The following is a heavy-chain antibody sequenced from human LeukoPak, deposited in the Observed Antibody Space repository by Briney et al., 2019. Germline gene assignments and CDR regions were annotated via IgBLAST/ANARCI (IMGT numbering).Heavy chain of an antibody. D-gene: IGHD3-10*02. V-gene: IGHV3-48*03. CDR3: AELGITTIGGV. CDR2: ISSSGSTI. Sequence: GGSLGLSCAASGFTFSSYEMNWVRQAPGKGLEWVSYISSSGSTIYYADSVKGRFTISRDNAKNSLYLQMNSLRAEDTAVYYCAELGITTIGGVWGKGTTVTISS. J-gene: IGHJ6*04. CDR1: GFTFSSYE.